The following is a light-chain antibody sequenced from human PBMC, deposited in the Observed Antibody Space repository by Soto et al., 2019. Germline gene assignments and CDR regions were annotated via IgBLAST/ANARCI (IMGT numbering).Light chain of an antibody. V-gene: IGKV3-20*01. Sequence: VVLTQSPGTLSLSPGERATLSCRASQSVSSSYLAWYQQKPGQAHRLLIYGASSRATGIPDRFSGSGSGTDFTLTISRLEPEDFAVYYCQQYGSSPLVTFGQGTRLEIK. CDR3: QQYGSSPLVT. CDR2: GAS. J-gene: IGKJ5*01. CDR1: QSVSSSY.